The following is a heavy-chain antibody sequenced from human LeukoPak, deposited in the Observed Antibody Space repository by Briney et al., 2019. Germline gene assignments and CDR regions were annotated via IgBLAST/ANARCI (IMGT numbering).Heavy chain of an antibody. D-gene: IGHD2-21*02. Sequence: ASVKVSCKASGYTFTGYYMHWVRQAPGQGLEWMGRINPNSGGTNYAQEFQGRVTMTRDTSISTAYVELSRLRSDDTAVYYCARDRRRYCGGDCPVDYWGQGTLVTVSS. J-gene: IGHJ4*02. V-gene: IGHV1-2*06. CDR1: GYTFTGYY. CDR2: INPNSGGT. CDR3: ARDRRRYCGGDCPVDY.